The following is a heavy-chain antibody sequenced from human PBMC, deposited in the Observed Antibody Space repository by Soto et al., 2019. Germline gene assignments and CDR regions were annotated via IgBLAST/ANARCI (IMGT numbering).Heavy chain of an antibody. CDR2: IYYSGST. D-gene: IGHD1-7*01. V-gene: IGHV4-39*01. CDR3: ARTDNWNYGPWFDP. CDR1: GGSISSSSYY. J-gene: IGHJ5*02. Sequence: SETLSLTCTFSGGSISSSSYYWCWIRQPPGKGLEWIGSIYYSGSTYYNPSLKSRVTISVDTSKNQFSLKLSSVTAADTAVYYCARTDNWNYGPWFDPWGQGTLVTVSS.